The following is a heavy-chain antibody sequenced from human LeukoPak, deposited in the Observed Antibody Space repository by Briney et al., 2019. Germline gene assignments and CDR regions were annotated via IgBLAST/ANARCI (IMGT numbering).Heavy chain of an antibody. CDR3: AKAQGYLDY. J-gene: IGHJ4*02. CDR2: ISGSGGNT. V-gene: IGHV3-23*01. CDR1: GFAFSRYG. Sequence: GGSLRLSCAASGFAFSRYGIVWVRQAPGRGLEWVSGISGSGGNTYYGDSVKGRFTISRDNSKNTVYLQMNSLGAEDTAVYYCAKAQGYLDYWGQGTPATVSS.